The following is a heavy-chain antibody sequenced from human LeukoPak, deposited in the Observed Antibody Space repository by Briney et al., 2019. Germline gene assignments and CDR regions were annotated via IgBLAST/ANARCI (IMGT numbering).Heavy chain of an antibody. CDR1: GGSISSYY. Sequence: NPSETLSLTCTVSGGSISSYYWSWIRQPAGKGLEWIGRIYTSGSTNYNPSLKSRVTMSVDTSKNQFSLKLSSVTAADTAVYYCARDLVSSGWYDAFDIWGQGTMVTVSS. CDR2: IYTSGST. CDR3: ARDLVSSGWYDAFDI. J-gene: IGHJ3*02. D-gene: IGHD6-19*01. V-gene: IGHV4-4*07.